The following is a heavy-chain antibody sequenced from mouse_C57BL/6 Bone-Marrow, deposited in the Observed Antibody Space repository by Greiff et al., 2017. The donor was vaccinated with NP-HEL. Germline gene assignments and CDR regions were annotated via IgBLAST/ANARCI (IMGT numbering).Heavy chain of an antibody. CDR1: GYTFTDYY. V-gene: IGHV1-19*01. Sequence: VQLKQSGPVLVKPGASVKMSCKASGYTFTDYYMNWVKQSHGKSLEWIGVINPYNGGTSYNQKFKGKATLTVDKSSSTAYMELNSLTSEDSAVYYCARSRYDYVEGDYFDYWGQGTTLTVSS. J-gene: IGHJ2*01. CDR2: INPYNGGT. CDR3: ARSRYDYVEGDYFDY. D-gene: IGHD2-4*01.